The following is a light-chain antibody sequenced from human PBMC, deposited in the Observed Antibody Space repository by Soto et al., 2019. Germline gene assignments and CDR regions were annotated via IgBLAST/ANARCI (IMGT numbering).Light chain of an antibody. J-gene: IGLJ3*02. CDR3: GTWDSSLGAGV. Sequence: QSVLTQPPSVSAAPGQKVTISCSGGSSNIGNNYVSWYQQLPGTAPKLLIYENNKRPSGIPDRFSGSKSGTSATLGITGLQTGDEADYYCGTWDSSLGAGVFGGGTKLTVL. CDR2: ENN. CDR1: SSNIGNNY. V-gene: IGLV1-51*02.